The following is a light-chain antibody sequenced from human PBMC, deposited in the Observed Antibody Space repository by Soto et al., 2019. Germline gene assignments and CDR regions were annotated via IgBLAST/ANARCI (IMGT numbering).Light chain of an antibody. V-gene: IGLV2-18*02. Sequence: LAQPPSVSGSPGQSVTISCTGTSSDVGSYNRVSWYQQPPGTAPKLMIYEVSNRPSGVPDRFSGSKSGNTASLTISGLQAEDEADYYCSSYTSSSSYVFGTGTKVTV. CDR2: EVS. J-gene: IGLJ1*01. CDR1: SSDVGSYNR. CDR3: SSYTSSSSYV.